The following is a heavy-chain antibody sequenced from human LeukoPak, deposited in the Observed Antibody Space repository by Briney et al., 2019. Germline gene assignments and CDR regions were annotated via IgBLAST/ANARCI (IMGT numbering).Heavy chain of an antibody. CDR1: GGSISSYY. V-gene: IGHV4-59*01. CDR2: IYYSGST. CDR3: ASQNYYGSGSYDY. Sequence: SETLSLTCTVSGGSISSYYWSWIRQPPGKGLEWIGYIYYSGSTNYNPSLKSRVTISVDTSKNQFSLKLSSVTAADTAVYYCASQNYYGSGSYDYWGQGTLVTVS. D-gene: IGHD3-10*01. J-gene: IGHJ4*02.